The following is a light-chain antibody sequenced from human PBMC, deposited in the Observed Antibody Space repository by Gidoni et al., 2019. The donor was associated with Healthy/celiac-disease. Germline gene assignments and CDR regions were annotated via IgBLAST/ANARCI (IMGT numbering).Light chain of an antibody. CDR2: GAS. V-gene: IGKV3-20*01. CDR1: QSVSSSC. CDR3: QQYGSSSYT. J-gene: IGKJ2*01. Sequence: EIVLTQSPGTLSLSPGERATLSCRASQSVSSSCLAWYQQKPGQAPRLLIYGASSRATGIPDRFSGSGSGTDFTLTISRLEPEDFAVYYCQQYGSSSYTFXXXTKLEIK.